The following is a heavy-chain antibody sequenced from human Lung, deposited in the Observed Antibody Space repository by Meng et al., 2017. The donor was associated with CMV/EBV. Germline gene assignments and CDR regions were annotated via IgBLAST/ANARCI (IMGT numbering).Heavy chain of an antibody. CDR2: ISWNSGSI. V-gene: IGHV3-9*01. CDR1: GFTFDDYA. CDR3: AKGHKQYYYYYYGMDV. J-gene: IGHJ6*02. D-gene: IGHD1/OR15-1a*01. Sequence: SLKISCAASGFTFDDYAMHWVRQAPGKGLEWVSGISWNSGSIGYADSVKGRFTISRDNAKNSLYLQMNSLRAEDTALYYCAKGHKQYYYYYYGMDVWGQGTXVTVSS.